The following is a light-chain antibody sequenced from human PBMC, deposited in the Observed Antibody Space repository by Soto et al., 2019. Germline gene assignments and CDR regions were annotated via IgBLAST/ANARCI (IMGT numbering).Light chain of an antibody. V-gene: IGKV1-5*03. Sequence: DIQMTQSPSTLSASVGDTVTITCRASQSISNWLAWYQQKPGQAPKLLIHKASTLESGVPSRFSGSGSGTDFTLTISRLQPDDVATLLCQQYARFPYTFGQVTNLEIK. CDR3: QQYARFPYT. CDR1: QSISNW. CDR2: KAS. J-gene: IGKJ2*01.